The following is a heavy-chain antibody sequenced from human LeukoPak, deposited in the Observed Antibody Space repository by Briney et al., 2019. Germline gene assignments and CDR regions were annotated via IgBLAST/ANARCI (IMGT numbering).Heavy chain of an antibody. CDR2: ISYDGSNK. Sequence: GGSLRLSCAASGFTLSSYAMHWVRQAPGKGLEWVAVISYDGSNKYYADSVKGRFTISRDNSKNTLYLQVNSLRAEDTAVYYCARDLSNYYYGSGLGYWGQGTLVTVSS. J-gene: IGHJ4*02. D-gene: IGHD3-10*01. CDR3: ARDLSNYYYGSGLGY. CDR1: GFTLSSYA. V-gene: IGHV3-30*04.